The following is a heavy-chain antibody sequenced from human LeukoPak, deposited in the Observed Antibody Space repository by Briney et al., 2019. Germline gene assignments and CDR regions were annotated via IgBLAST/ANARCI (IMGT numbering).Heavy chain of an antibody. CDR1: GYTFTSYT. D-gene: IGHD1-14*01. CDR2: INAGNGNT. Sequence: ASVKVSCKASGYTFTSYTMHWVRQAPGQRLEWMGWINAGNGNTKSSQKFQGRVTITRDTSATTAYMELSSLRSEDTAMYYCARDPYRDAPDYFDYWGQGTLVTVSS. CDR3: ARDPYRDAPDYFDY. V-gene: IGHV1-3*01. J-gene: IGHJ4*02.